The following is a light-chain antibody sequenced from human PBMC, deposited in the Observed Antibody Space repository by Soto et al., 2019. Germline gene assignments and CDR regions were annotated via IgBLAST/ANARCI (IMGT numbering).Light chain of an antibody. Sequence: DIQLTQSRSTLTGSVGERVTLTCLASQTISSWLAWYQQKPGKAPKLLIYKASTLKSGVPSRFSGSGSGTEFTLTISSLQPDDFATYYCQHYNSYSEAFGQGTKVDI. CDR1: QTISSW. CDR3: QHYNSYSEA. CDR2: KAS. J-gene: IGKJ1*01. V-gene: IGKV1-5*03.